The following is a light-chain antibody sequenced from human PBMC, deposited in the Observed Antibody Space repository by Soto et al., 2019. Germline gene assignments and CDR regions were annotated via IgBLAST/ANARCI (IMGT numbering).Light chain of an antibody. J-gene: IGKJ1*01. CDR3: QQYNNWLWT. Sequence: DIVMTQSPDSLAVSLGERATINCKSSQSVLYSSNNKNYLAWYQQKPGQPPRLLIYGASTRATGIPARFSGSGSGTEFTLTISSLQSEDFAVYYCQQYNNWLWTFGQGTKVDI. V-gene: IGKV4-1*01. CDR1: QSVLYSSNNKNY. CDR2: GAS.